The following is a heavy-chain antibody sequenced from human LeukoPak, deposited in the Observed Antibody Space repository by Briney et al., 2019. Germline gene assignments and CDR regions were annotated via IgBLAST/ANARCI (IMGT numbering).Heavy chain of an antibody. CDR2: INHSGGT. CDR1: GGSFSGYY. V-gene: IGHV4-34*01. Sequence: PSETLSLTCAVYGGSFSGYYWSWIRQPPGKGLEWIGEINHSGGTNYNPSLKSRVTISVDTSKNQFSLKLSSVTAADTAVYYCARERVAARPFDYWGQGTLVTVSS. D-gene: IGHD6-6*01. CDR3: ARERVAARPFDY. J-gene: IGHJ4*02.